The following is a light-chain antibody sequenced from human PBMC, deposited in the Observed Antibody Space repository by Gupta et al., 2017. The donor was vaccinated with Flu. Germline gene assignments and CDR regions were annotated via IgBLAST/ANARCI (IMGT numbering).Light chain of an antibody. Sequence: DIQLTQSPSFLSASVGDRVTITCRASQDIGSYLDWYQQKLGKAPKLLIYAASTWQSGVPSRFSGSGYGKEFTLTISSRQQEDFASYYCQQTQSYLFFTFGHGTKVDIK. CDR3: QQTQSYLFFT. CDR1: QDIGSY. V-gene: IGKV1-9*01. CDR2: AAS. J-gene: IGKJ3*01.